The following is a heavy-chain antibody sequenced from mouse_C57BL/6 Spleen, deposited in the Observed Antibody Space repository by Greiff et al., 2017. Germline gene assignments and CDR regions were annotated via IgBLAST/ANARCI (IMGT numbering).Heavy chain of an antibody. V-gene: IGHV1-7*01. CDR3: ATNYYSNYVSFDY. CDR2: INPSSGYT. Sequence: VQLQQSGAELAKPGASVKLSCKASGYTFTSYWMHWVKQRPGQGLEWIGYINPSSGYTKYNQKFKDKATLTADKSSSTAYMQLSSLTYADSAVYYCATNYYSNYVSFDYWGQGTTLTVSS. CDR1: GYTFTSYW. D-gene: IGHD2-5*01. J-gene: IGHJ2*01.